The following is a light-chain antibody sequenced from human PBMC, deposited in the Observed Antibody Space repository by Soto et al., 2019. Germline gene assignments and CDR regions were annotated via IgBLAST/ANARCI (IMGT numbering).Light chain of an antibody. V-gene: IGKV2-29*01. CDR3: QQYGSSPRLT. CDR1: QSLLHITGETF. Sequence: DVVMTQTPLSLSVAPGQPASISCKSSQSLLHITGETFLFWYLQRPGQSPQLLIYEVSTRVSGVPDRFSGSGSGTDFTLTISRLEPEEFAVYYCQQYGSSPRLTVGGGTKVDIK. CDR2: EVS. J-gene: IGKJ4*01.